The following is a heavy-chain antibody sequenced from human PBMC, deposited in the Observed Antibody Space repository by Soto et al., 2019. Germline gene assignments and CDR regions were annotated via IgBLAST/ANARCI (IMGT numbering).Heavy chain of an antibody. CDR3: ARDGYDGSGSPYPAY. CDR2: IYYLGST. Sequence: TLSLTCSVSGCSMSEYFLSWILQSPGKGLEWIGYIYYLGSTDYNPSLKSRVTISVDTSKRQFSLRLTSVTAADTAVYYCARDGYDGSGSPYPAYWGPGTQVTVSS. J-gene: IGHJ4*02. D-gene: IGHD3-10*01. CDR1: GCSMSEYF. V-gene: IGHV4-59*01.